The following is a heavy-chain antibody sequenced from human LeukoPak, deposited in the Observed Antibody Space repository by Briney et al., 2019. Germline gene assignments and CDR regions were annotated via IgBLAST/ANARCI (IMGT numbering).Heavy chain of an antibody. D-gene: IGHD2-15*01. Sequence: SETLSLTCAVYGGSFSPYYWSWIRQSPDKGLEWIGEINHSRSTNYNPSLKSRVTISVDTSKNQFSLKLSSVTAADTAVYYCASQLGYCSGGSCLNAFDIWGQGTMVTVSS. J-gene: IGHJ3*02. CDR2: INHSRST. CDR1: GGSFSPYY. CDR3: ASQLGYCSGGSCLNAFDI. V-gene: IGHV4-34*01.